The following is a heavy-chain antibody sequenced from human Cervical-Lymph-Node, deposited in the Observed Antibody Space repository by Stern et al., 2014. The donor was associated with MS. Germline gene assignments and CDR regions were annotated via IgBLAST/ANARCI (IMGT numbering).Heavy chain of an antibody. CDR2: IYYSGST. D-gene: IGHD4-23*01. Sequence: QVQLQESGPGLVKPSQTLSLTCTVSGGSISSGGYYWSWIRQHPGKGLAWIGYIYYSGSTYYNPSLKSRFTISVDTSKNQFSLKLSSVTAADTAVYYCARSQVVNLLQHWGQGTLVTVSS. V-gene: IGHV4-31*03. CDR1: GGSISSGGYY. J-gene: IGHJ1*01. CDR3: ARSQVVNLLQH.